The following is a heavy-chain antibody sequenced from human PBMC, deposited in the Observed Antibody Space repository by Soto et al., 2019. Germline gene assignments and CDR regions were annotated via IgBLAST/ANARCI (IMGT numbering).Heavy chain of an antibody. D-gene: IGHD3-10*01. V-gene: IGHV1-2*04. CDR2: INPNSGGT. J-gene: IGHJ4*02. CDR3: ARAMVRGVIIPFGY. CDR1: GYTFTGYY. Sequence: GASVKVSCKASGYTFTGYYMHWVRQAPGQGLEWMGWINPNSGGTNYAQKFQGWVTMTRDTSISTAHMELSRLRSDDTAVYYCARAMVRGVIIPFGYWGQGTLVTVSS.